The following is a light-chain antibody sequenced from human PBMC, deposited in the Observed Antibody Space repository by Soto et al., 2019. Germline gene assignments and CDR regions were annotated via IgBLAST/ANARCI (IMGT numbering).Light chain of an antibody. J-gene: IGKJ1*01. CDR2: GVS. CDR1: QSVKNSY. CDR3: QQYGSSPRT. Sequence: IVLTQSPGTLSLSPGEMATLSCRASQSVKNSYLAGYQQKPCQSPRLVIYGVSNRATGIPNRFSGGGFGTDFTLTISRLEPEDFAVYYCQQYGSSPRTFGQGTKVDIK. V-gene: IGKV3-20*01.